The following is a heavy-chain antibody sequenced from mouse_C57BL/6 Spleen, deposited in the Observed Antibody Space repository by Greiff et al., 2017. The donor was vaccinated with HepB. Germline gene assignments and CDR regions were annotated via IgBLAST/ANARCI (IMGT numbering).Heavy chain of an antibody. CDR3: TGWLPYYFDD. CDR1: GFTFSNYW. Sequence: EVKLMESGGGLVQPGGSMKLSCVASGFTFSNYWMNWVRQSPEKGLEWVAQIRLKSDNYATHYAESVKGMFTISRYDSKSGVYLQMSNLRAEDTGNYYCTGWLPYYFDDWGQGTTLTVSS. CDR2: IRLKSDNYAT. D-gene: IGHD2-2*01. J-gene: IGHJ2*01. V-gene: IGHV6-3*01.